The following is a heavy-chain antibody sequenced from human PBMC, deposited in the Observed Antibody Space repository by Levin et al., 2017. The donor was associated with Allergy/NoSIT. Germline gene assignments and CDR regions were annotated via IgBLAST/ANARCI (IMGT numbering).Heavy chain of an antibody. Sequence: QTGGSLRLSCAASGFTFSSYWMSWVRQAPGKGLEWVANIKQDGSEKYYVDSVKGRFTISRDNAKNSLYLQMNSLRAEDTAVYYCARDTMGSSGCMDYWGQGTLVTVSS. CDR1: GFTFSSYW. D-gene: IGHD6-19*01. J-gene: IGHJ4*02. CDR2: IKQDGSEK. CDR3: ARDTMGSSGCMDY. V-gene: IGHV3-7*04.